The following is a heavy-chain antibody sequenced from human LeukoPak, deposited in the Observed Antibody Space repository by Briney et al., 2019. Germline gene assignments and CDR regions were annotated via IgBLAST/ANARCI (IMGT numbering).Heavy chain of an antibody. J-gene: IGHJ4*02. CDR3: AGRGLKYLDY. V-gene: IGHV4-4*07. Sequence: SETLSLTCTVSGGSISSYYWSWIRQPAGKGLEWIGRIYTSGSTNYNPSLKSRVTMSLDTSKNQFSLKLSSLTAADTAVYYCAGRGLKYLDYWGQGTLVTVSS. D-gene: IGHD5-12*01. CDR2: IYTSGST. CDR1: GGSISSYY.